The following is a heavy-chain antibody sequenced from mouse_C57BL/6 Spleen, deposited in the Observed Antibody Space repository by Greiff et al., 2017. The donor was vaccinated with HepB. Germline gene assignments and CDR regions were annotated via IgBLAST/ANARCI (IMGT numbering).Heavy chain of an antibody. CDR2: IDPSDSYT. CDR1: GYTFTSYW. CDR3: ARDYYGSSYY. V-gene: IGHV1-59*01. J-gene: IGHJ2*01. Sequence: QVQLQQPGAELVRPGTSVKLSCKASGYTFTSYWMHWVKKRPGQGLEWIGVIDPSDSYTNYNQKFKGKATLTVDTSSSTAYMQLSSLTSEDSAVYYCARDYYGSSYYWGQGTTLTVSS. D-gene: IGHD1-1*01.